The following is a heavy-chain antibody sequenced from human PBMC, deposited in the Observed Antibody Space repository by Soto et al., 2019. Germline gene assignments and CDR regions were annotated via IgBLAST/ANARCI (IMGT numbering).Heavy chain of an antibody. Sequence: PGGSLRLSCAASGFDFSKAWMSWVRQAPGKGLEWVGRLMSKTDGGTTVYAAPVKGRFTISRDDSKNTAYLQMNSLESEDTAVYYCSRDDSDWFFNWGRGTLVTVSS. J-gene: IGHJ4*02. CDR2: LMSKTDGGTT. V-gene: IGHV3-15*01. D-gene: IGHD3-9*01. CDR1: GFDFSKAW. CDR3: SRDDSDWFFN.